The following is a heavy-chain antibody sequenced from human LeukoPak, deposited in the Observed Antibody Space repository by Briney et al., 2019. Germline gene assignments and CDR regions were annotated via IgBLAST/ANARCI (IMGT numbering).Heavy chain of an antibody. CDR1: GGTFSSYA. Sequence: GASVKVSCKASGGTFSSYAISWVRQAPGQGLERMGGIIPIFGTANYAQKFQGRVTITTDESTSTAYMELSSLRSEDTAVYYCARSRYYYDSSAHSYWGQGTLVTVSS. CDR2: IIPIFGTA. J-gene: IGHJ4*02. V-gene: IGHV1-69*05. CDR3: ARSRYYYDSSAHSY. D-gene: IGHD3-22*01.